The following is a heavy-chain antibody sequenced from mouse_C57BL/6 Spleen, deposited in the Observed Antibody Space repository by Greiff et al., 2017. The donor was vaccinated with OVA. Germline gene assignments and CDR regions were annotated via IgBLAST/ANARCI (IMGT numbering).Heavy chain of an antibody. CDR1: GYTFTDYY. Sequence: VQLQQSGPELVKPGASVKISCKASGYTFTDYYMNWVKQSHGKSLEWIGDINPNNGGTSYNQKFKGKATLTVDKSSSTAYMELRSLTSEDSAVYYCAREDDGYLFAYWGQGTLVTVSA. CDR2: INPNNGGT. J-gene: IGHJ3*01. V-gene: IGHV1-26*01. CDR3: AREDDGYLFAY. D-gene: IGHD2-3*01.